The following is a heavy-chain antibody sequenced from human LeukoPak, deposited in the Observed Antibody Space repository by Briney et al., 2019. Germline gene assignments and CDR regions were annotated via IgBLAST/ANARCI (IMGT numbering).Heavy chain of an antibody. CDR1: GFSFSNYG. J-gene: IGHJ4*02. CDR3: ARVNSGYDYLDY. CDR2: ISVSGGST. Sequence: GGTLRVSCAASGFSFSNYGMNWVRQAPGKGLEWVSFISVSGGSTYYADSVKGRFTISRDNAKNSLYLQMNSLRAEDTAVYYCARVNSGYDYLDYWGQGTLVTVSS. D-gene: IGHD5-12*01. V-gene: IGHV3-21*01.